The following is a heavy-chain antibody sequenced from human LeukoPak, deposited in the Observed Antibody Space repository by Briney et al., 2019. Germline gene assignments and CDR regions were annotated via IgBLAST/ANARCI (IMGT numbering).Heavy chain of an antibody. CDR2: IYTSGST. V-gene: IGHV4-61*02. D-gene: IGHD3-9*01. CDR3: ASGLRYFDLYY. J-gene: IGHJ4*02. CDR1: GGSISSGSYY. Sequence: SETLSLTCTVSGGSISSGSYYWSWIRQPAGKGLEWIGRIYTSGSTNYNPSLKSRVTISVDTSKNQFSLKLSSVTAADTAVYYCASGLRYFDLYYWGQGTLVIVSS.